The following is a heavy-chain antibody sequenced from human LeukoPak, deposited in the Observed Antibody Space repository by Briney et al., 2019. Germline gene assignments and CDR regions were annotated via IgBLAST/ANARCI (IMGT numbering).Heavy chain of an antibody. CDR3: AREEQQLVQGGFDY. Sequence: GGSLRLSCAASGFTFSSYAMHWVRQAPGKGLEWVAVISYDGSNKYYADSVKGRFTISRDNSKNTLYLQMNSLRAEDTAVYYCAREEQQLVQGGFDYWGQGTLVTASS. CDR2: ISYDGSNK. CDR1: GFTFSSYA. J-gene: IGHJ4*02. V-gene: IGHV3-30*04. D-gene: IGHD6-13*01.